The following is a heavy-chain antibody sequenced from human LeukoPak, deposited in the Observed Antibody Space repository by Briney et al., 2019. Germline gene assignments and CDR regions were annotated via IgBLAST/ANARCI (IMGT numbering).Heavy chain of an antibody. CDR1: GFTFGDYA. J-gene: IGHJ4*02. CDR3: ARDLYRYTSSSVFDY. CDR2: IRGKAYGGTT. V-gene: IGHV3-49*03. D-gene: IGHD6-6*01. Sequence: GSLRLSCTASGFTFGDYAMSWFRQAPGKGLEWVGFIRGKAYGGTTEYAASVKGRFTISRDDSKSIAYLQMNSLRAEDTAVYYCARDLYRYTSSSVFDYWGQGTLVTVSS.